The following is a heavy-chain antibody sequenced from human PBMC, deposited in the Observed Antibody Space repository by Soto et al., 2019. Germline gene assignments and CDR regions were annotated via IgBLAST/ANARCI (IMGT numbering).Heavy chain of an antibody. CDR3: VMVDNYVTPTPQDV. CDR2: ISPYTGNT. V-gene: IGHV1-18*01. CDR1: GYIFVNYG. Sequence: QVQLVQSGDEVKKPGASVKVSCKASGYIFVNYGIAWVRQAPGQGLEWMGWISPYTGNTHSATKVQGRLTMTTDTSTRTADMDLWSLTSDDTTVYYCVMVDNYVTPTPQDVWGQGTTVTVSS. D-gene: IGHD3-16*01. J-gene: IGHJ6*02.